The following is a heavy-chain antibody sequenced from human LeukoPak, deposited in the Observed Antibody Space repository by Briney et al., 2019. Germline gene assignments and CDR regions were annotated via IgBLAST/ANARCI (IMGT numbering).Heavy chain of an antibody. J-gene: IGHJ4*02. D-gene: IGHD1/OR15-1a*01. V-gene: IGHV3-7*01. CDR2: IKQDGSEE. Sequence: PGGSLRLSCAASGFTFSTYWMSWVRQAPGKGLEWVAIIKQDGSEEYYVDSVKGRFTISRDNAKNSLYLQMNRLRAEDTAVYYCARGGNMPDYWGQGALVTVSS. CDR3: ARGGNMPDY. CDR1: GFTFSTYW.